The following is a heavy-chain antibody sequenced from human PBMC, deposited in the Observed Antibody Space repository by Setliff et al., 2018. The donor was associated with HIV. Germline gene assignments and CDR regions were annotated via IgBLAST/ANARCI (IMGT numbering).Heavy chain of an antibody. Sequence: ASVKVSCKASGFLFNSYGVSWVRQAPGQGLEWMGWINPGDSDSRYSPSFEGQVTISADKSISTTYLQWNSLKASDTATYYCATRLVGYSGLTYWGQGTLVTVSS. CDR3: ATRLVGYSGLTY. CDR1: GFLFNSYG. CDR2: INPGDSDS. D-gene: IGHD5-12*01. V-gene: IGHV5-51*01. J-gene: IGHJ4*02.